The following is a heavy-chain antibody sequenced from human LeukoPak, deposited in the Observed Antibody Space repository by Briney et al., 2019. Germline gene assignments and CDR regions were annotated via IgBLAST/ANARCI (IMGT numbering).Heavy chain of an antibody. CDR1: GGSFSGYY. D-gene: IGHD1-26*01. CDR2: INHSGST. Sequence: SETLSLTCAVYGGSFSGYYWSWIRQPPGKGLEWIGEINHSGSTNYNPSLKSRVTISVDTSKNQFSLKLSSVTAADTAVYYCARGIVGATTALFDYWGQGTLVTVPS. J-gene: IGHJ4*02. V-gene: IGHV4-34*01. CDR3: ARGIVGATTALFDY.